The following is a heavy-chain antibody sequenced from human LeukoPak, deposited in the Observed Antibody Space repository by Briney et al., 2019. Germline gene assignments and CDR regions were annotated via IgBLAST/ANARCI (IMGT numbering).Heavy chain of an antibody. J-gene: IGHJ5*02. CDR2: IYYSGST. D-gene: IGHD3-10*01. CDR1: GASFSGYY. CDR3: ARNRYYYGSGNYGVPNWFDP. V-gene: IGHV4-34*01. Sequence: PSETLSLTCAVYGASFSGYYWSWIRQPPGKGLEWIGSIYYSGSTYYNPSLKSRVTISVDTSKNQFSLKLSSVTAADTAVYYCARNRYYYGSGNYGVPNWFDPWGQGTLVTVSS.